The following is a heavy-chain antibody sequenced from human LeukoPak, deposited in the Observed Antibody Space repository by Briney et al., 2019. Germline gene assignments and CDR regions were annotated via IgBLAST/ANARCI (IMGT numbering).Heavy chain of an antibody. J-gene: IGHJ4*02. CDR3: ARDSLGRDGYNYDY. V-gene: IGHV1-69*04. Sequence: SVRVSCKASGGTFSSYTISWVRQAPGQGLEWMGRIIPILGIANYAQKFQGRVTITAHKSTSTAYMELSSLRSEDTAVYYCARDSLGRDGYNYDYWGQGTLVTVSS. D-gene: IGHD5-24*01. CDR2: IIPILGIA. CDR1: GGTFSSYT.